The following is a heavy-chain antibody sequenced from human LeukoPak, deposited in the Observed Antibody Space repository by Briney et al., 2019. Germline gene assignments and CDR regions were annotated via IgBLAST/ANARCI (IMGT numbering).Heavy chain of an antibody. CDR1: GVTFTSNW. J-gene: IGHJ4*02. V-gene: IGHV3-74*01. D-gene: IGHD2-8*01. Sequence: GGSLRLSCAASGVTFTSNWHWVRQAPGKGLVWVSRIKTDGSSTSYADSVKGRFTISRDSAKNTLYLQMNRLRAEDTAVYYCAPIGVGYWGQGTLVTVSS. CDR3: APIGVGY. CDR2: IKTDGSST.